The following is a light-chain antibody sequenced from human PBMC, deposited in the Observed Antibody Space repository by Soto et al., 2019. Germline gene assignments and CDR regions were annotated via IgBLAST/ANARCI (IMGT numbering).Light chain of an antibody. CDR2: GAS. Sequence: IVLTPSPGTLSLSPGERATLSCRASQSVSSSYLAWYQQKPGQAPRLLIYGASSMATGIPDRFSGRRPGTDFTLTISRLEPEDCAVYYCQQYGSSPLTFGGGTKVDIK. CDR3: QQYGSSPLT. V-gene: IGKV3-20*01. J-gene: IGKJ4*02. CDR1: QSVSSSY.